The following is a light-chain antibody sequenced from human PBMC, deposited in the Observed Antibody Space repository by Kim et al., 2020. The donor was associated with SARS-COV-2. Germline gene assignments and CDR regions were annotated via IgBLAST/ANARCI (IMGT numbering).Light chain of an antibody. CDR3: QAWGTRTVV. CDR2: EDN. CDR1: KLGGKY. J-gene: IGLJ2*01. V-gene: IGLV3-1*01. Sequence: SYELTQPPSVSVSPGQTASITCSGDKLGGKYPYWYQQKPGQSPVLVIYEDNKRPSGIPERFSASNSENTATLTISGTQAIDEADYYCQAWGTRTVVFGGGTQLTVL.